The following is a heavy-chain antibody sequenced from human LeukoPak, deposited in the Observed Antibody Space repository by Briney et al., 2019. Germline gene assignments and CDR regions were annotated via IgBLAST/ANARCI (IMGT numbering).Heavy chain of an antibody. CDR1: GFTFSSYA. CDR2: ISSSSSYI. CDR3: AREMGSSSSGDFDY. Sequence: GGSLRLSCGASGFTFSSYAMLWVRQAPGKGLEWVSSISSSSSYIYYADSVKGRFTISRDNAKNSLYLQMNSLRAEDTAVYYCAREMGSSSSGDFDYWGQGTLVTVSS. J-gene: IGHJ4*02. V-gene: IGHV3-21*01. D-gene: IGHD6-6*01.